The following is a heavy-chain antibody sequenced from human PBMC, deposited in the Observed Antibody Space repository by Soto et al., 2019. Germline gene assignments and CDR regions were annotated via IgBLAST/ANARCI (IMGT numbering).Heavy chain of an antibody. CDR2: IYYSGST. CDR1: GGSVSSGSYY. CDR3: ARAYTYNDYVWGSYTQDY. Sequence: QVQLQESGPGLVKPSETLSLTCTVSGGSVSSGSYYWSWIRQPPGKGLEWIGYIYYSGSTNYNPSHKSRVTISVDTSKNQFSLKLSSVTAADTAVYYCARAYTYNDYVWGSYTQDYWGQGTLVTVSS. J-gene: IGHJ4*02. D-gene: IGHD3-16*01. V-gene: IGHV4-61*01.